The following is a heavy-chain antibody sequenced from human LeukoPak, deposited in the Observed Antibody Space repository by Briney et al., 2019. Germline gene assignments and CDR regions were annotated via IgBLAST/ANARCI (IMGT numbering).Heavy chain of an antibody. CDR3: ARDPRAYYDSLPSFYMDV. J-gene: IGHJ6*03. CDR2: TSYDESDK. D-gene: IGHD3-3*01. Sequence: GGSLRPSCAASGFTFSSYAMHWVRQAPGKGLEWVAVTSYDESDKYYADSVKGRLTISRDNSKNTLYLQMNSLRAEDMGVYYCARDPRAYYDSLPSFYMDVWGKGTTVTVSS. V-gene: IGHV3-30*04. CDR1: GFTFSSYA.